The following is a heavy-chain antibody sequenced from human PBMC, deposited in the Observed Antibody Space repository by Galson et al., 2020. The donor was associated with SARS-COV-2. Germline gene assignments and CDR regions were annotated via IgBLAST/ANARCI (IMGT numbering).Heavy chain of an antibody. J-gene: IGHJ3*02. CDR3: ARGFDYGDYPDAFDI. V-gene: IGHV1-18*01. D-gene: IGHD4-17*01. CDR1: GYTFTSYG. Sequence: ASVKVSCKASGYTFTSYGISWVRQAPGQGLEWMGWISAYNGNTNYAQKLQGRVTMTTDTSTSTAYMELRSLRSEDTAVYYCARGFDYGDYPDAFDIWGQGTMVTVSS. CDR2: ISAYNGNT.